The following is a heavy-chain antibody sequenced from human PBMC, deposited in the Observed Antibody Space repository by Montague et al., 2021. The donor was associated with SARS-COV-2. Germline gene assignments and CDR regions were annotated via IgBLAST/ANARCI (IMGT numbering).Heavy chain of an antibody. J-gene: IGHJ5*02. CDR2: ISSSGSTI. D-gene: IGHD6-13*01. CDR1: GFTFSDYY. Sequence: SRILSCAASGFTFSDYYMSWIRQAPGKGLEWVSYISSSGSTIYYADSVKGRFTISRDNAKNSLYLQMNSLRAEDTAVYYCARDGSSSWLNWFDPWGQGTLVTVSS. CDR3: ARDGSSSWLNWFDP. V-gene: IGHV3-11*01.